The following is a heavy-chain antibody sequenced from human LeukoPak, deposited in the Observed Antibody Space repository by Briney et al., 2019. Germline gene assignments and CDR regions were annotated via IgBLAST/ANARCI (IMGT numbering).Heavy chain of an antibody. CDR3: ARAWFGEFLFDY. D-gene: IGHD3-10*01. J-gene: IGHJ4*02. V-gene: IGHV4-59*01. CDR2: IYYSGST. CDR1: GGSISSYY. Sequence: LETLSLTCTVSGGSISSYYWSWIRQPPGKGLEWIGYIYYSGSTNYNPSLKSRVTISVDTSKRQFSLKLTSVTAADTAVYYCARAWFGEFLFDYWGQGTLVTVSS.